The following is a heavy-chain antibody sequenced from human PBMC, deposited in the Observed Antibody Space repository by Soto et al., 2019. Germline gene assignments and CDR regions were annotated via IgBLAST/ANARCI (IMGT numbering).Heavy chain of an antibody. CDR3: AREENCRGGTCYSEYFHD. CDR2: VNPSGGSA. V-gene: IGHV1-46*01. D-gene: IGHD2-15*01. J-gene: IGHJ1*01. CDR1: GYIFTAYS. Sequence: QVQLVQSGAEVKKPGASVKVSCKTSGYIFTAYSMHWVRQAPGQGLEWMGVVNPSGGSAHYAQSFEGRVTLTRDTSTSTFYMELSSLRSEDTAVYYRAREENCRGGTCYSEYFHDWGQGTLVTDSS.